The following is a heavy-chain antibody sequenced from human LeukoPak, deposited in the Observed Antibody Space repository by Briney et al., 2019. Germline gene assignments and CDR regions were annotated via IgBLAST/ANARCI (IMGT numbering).Heavy chain of an antibody. CDR2: IRSKAKSYAT. D-gene: IGHD6-19*01. V-gene: IGHV3-73*01. Sequence: GEPLRLSCSAWGFPFSGSVMHGVRQASGKGLDWVDRIRSKAKSYATADAPSVKGRFTISRDNSKNTAYLQMTSLKTEDTAVYYCTRQPGGQIAVAGLWGQGTLVTVSS. CDR3: TRQPGGQIAVAGL. J-gene: IGHJ4*02. CDR1: GFPFSGSV.